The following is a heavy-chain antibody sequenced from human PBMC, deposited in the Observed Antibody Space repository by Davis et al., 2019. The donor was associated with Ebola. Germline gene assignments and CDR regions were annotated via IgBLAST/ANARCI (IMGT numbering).Heavy chain of an antibody. CDR2: IKQDGSEK. CDR3: AKLSCGGDCYSASDY. J-gene: IGHJ4*02. Sequence: GESLKISCAASGFTFSSYWMSWVRQAPGKGLEWVANIKQDGSEKYYVDSVKGRFTISRDNSKNTLYLQMNSLRAEDTAVYYCAKLSCGGDCYSASDYWGQGTLVTVSS. V-gene: IGHV3-7*03. D-gene: IGHD2-21*01. CDR1: GFTFSSYW.